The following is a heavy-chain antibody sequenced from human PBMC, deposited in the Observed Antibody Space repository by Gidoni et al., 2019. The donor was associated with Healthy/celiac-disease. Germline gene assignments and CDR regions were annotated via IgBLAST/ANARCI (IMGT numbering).Heavy chain of an antibody. D-gene: IGHD2-8*01. J-gene: IGHJ6*02. V-gene: IGHV3-21*06. CDR3: ASALCTNGVCPPEYYYGMDV. CDR1: GFTFSSYS. Sequence: EVQLVESGGGLVKPGGSLSLSCAASGFTFSSYSMNWVRQAPGKGLEWVSSISRMSSYIYYADSVKGRFTISRDNAKNSLYLQMNSLRAEDTAVYYCASALCTNGVCPPEYYYGMDVWGQGTTVTVSS. CDR2: ISRMSSYI.